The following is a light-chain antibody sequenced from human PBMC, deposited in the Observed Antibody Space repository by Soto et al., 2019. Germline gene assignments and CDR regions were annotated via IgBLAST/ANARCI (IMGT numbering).Light chain of an antibody. CDR3: QQSYSTPQNT. V-gene: IGKV1-39*01. CDR2: AAS. Sequence: DIQMTQSPSSVSASVGDRVTITCRASQSISSYLNWYQQKPGKAPKLLIYAASSLQSGVPSRFSGSGSGTDFTLTISSLQPEDFATYYCQQSYSTPQNTFGQGTKLEIK. CDR1: QSISSY. J-gene: IGKJ2*01.